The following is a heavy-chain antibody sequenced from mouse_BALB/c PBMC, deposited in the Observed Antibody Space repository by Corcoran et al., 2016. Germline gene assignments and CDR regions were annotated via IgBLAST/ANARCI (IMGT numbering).Heavy chain of an antibody. CDR2: INPYNGGT. CDR3: ARWGYYNYFDY. V-gene: IGHV1-18*01. D-gene: IGHD2-3*01. Sequence: EVQLQQSGPELVKPGASMKISCKASGYSFTGYTMNWVKQSHGMNLEWIGLINPYNGGTSYNQKFKGKATLTVDKSSSTAYMELLSLTSEDSAVYYCARWGYYNYFDYWGQGTTLTVSS. J-gene: IGHJ2*01. CDR1: GYSFTGYT.